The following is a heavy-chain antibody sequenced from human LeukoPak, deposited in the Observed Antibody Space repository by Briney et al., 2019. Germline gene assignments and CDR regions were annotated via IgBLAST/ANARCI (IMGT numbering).Heavy chain of an antibody. J-gene: IGHJ6*03. V-gene: IGHV4-39*01. D-gene: IGHD3-10*01. CDR3: ARLSGYYGSGSYYRGLYYYYMDV. CDR2: IHYSGST. Sequence: KPSETLSLTCTVSGGSISSSSYYWGWIRQPPGKGLEWIGSIHYSGSTYYNPSLKSRVTISVDTSKNQFSLKLSSVTAADTAVYYCARLSGYYGSGSYYRGLYYYYMDVWGKGTTVTVSS. CDR1: GGSISSSSYY.